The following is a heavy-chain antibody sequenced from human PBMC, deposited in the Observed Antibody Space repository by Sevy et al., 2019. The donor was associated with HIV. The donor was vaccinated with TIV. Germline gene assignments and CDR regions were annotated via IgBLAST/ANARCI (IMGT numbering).Heavy chain of an antibody. CDR2: INHSGST. D-gene: IGHD2-2*01. CDR1: GGSFSGYY. CDR3: ARAPPVVVVPGAPSWFDP. J-gene: IGHJ5*02. V-gene: IGHV4-34*01. Sequence: SETLSLTCAVYGGSFSGYYWNWIRQSPGKGLEWIGEINHSGSTHYNPSLKSRVTISVDTSKNQFSLRLTSVTVADRAVYYCARAPPVVVVPGAPSWFDPWGQGTLVTVSS.